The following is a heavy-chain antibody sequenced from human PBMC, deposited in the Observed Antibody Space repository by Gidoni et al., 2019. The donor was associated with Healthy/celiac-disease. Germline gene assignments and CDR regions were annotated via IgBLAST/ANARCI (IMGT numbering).Heavy chain of an antibody. CDR1: GGTFSSYA. J-gene: IGHJ6*02. D-gene: IGHD5-12*01. CDR3: ARALISRYSGYGVNYYYGMDV. V-gene: IGHV1-69*01. Sequence: EVKKPGSSVKVSCKASGGTFSSYAISWVRQAPGQGLEWMGGIIPIFGTANYAQKFQGRVTITADESTSTADMELSSLRAGDTAVYYCARALISRYSGYGVNYYYGMDVWGQGTTVTVSS. CDR2: IIPIFGTA.